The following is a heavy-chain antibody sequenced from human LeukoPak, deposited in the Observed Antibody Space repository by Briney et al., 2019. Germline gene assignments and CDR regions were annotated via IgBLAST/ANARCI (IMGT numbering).Heavy chain of an antibody. J-gene: IGHJ5*02. CDR1: GYTLTRDY. Sequence: ASVKVSCKASGYTLTRDYMHWVRQDPGQGLEWTGRVYPNSRGENYSQKFQGRVTMTRNMSISTSYMELSRLRSDDTAVYYGARDKEYDSSGYYYNWFDPWGQGTLVTVSS. V-gene: IGHV1-2*06. CDR2: VYPNSRGE. D-gene: IGHD3-22*01. CDR3: ARDKEYDSSGYYYNWFDP.